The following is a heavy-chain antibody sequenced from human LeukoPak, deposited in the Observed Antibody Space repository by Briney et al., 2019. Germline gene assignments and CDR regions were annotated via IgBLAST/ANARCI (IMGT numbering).Heavy chain of an antibody. CDR2: IYHSGST. J-gene: IGHJ4*02. Sequence: SETLSLTCAVSGYSISSGYYWGWIRQPPGKGLEGIGSIYHSGSTYYADSVKGRFTISRDNSKNTLYLQMNSLRAEDTAVYYCAKRSAGVAPAGFDYWGQGTLVTVSS. D-gene: IGHD3-3*01. CDR1: GYSISSGYY. CDR3: AKRSAGVAPAGFDY. V-gene: IGHV4-38-2*01.